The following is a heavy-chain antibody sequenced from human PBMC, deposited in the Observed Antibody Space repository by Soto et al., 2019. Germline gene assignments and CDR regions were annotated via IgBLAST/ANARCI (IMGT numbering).Heavy chain of an antibody. D-gene: IGHD2-15*01. CDR2: INHSGST. J-gene: IGHJ5*02. CDR3: ARGSRRLHRKGWFDP. Sequence: ETLSLTCAVYGGSFSGYYWSWIRQPPGKGLEWIGEINHSGSTNYNPSLKSRVTISVDTSKNQFSLKLSSVTAADTAVYYCARGSRRLHRKGWFDPWGQGTLVTVSS. V-gene: IGHV4-34*01. CDR1: GGSFSGYY.